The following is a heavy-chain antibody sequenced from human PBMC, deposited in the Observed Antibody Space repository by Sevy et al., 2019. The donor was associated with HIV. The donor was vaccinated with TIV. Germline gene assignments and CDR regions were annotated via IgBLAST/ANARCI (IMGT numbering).Heavy chain of an antibody. CDR2: IIPIFGTA. CDR3: ARGIGIAVAETEAFDI. V-gene: IGHV1-69*06. Sequence: ASVKVSCKASGGTFSSYAISWVRQAPGQGLEWMGGIIPIFGTANYAQKFQGRVTITADKSTSTAYMELSSRRSEDTAVYYCARGIGIAVAETEAFDIWGQGTMVTVSS. CDR1: GGTFSSYA. D-gene: IGHD6-19*01. J-gene: IGHJ3*02.